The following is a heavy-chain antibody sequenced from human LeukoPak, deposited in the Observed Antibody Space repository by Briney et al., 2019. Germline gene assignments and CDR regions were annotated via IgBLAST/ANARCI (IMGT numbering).Heavy chain of an antibody. CDR3: AKAYLHYDILTGSDY. CDR2: ISGSGGST. CDR1: GFTFSSYA. Sequence: GGSLRLSCAASGFTFSSYAMSWVRQAPGRGLEWVSAISGSGGSTYYADSVKGRFTISRDNSKNTLYLQMNSLRAEDTAVYYCAKAYLHYDILTGSDYWGQGTLVTVSS. V-gene: IGHV3-23*01. J-gene: IGHJ4*02. D-gene: IGHD3-9*01.